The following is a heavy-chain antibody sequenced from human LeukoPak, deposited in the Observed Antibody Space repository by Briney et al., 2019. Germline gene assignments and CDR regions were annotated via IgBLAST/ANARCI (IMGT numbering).Heavy chain of an antibody. CDR1: GGSVSSGSYY. V-gene: IGHV4-61*01. CDR2: IYYSGST. Sequence: SETLSLTCTVSGGSVSSGSYYWSWIRQPPGKGLEWIGYIYYSGSTNYNPSLKSRVTISVDTSKNQFSLKLSSVTAADTAVYYCARDFRAGMGVWGKGTTVTVSS. J-gene: IGHJ6*04. CDR3: ARDFRAGMGV.